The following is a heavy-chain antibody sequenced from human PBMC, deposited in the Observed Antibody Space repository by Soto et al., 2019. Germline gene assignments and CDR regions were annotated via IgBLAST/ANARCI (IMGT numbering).Heavy chain of an antibody. CDR1: GFTFRTYT. J-gene: IGHJ6*02. V-gene: IGHV3-21*01. CDR3: ARDRGYDAHDYYYNAMDV. D-gene: IGHD2-15*01. CDR2: IRGFSPYT. Sequence: EVQLVESGGGLVKPGGSLRLSCVASGFTFRTYTMNWVRQAPGKGLEWVSGIRGFSPYTFYAESVKGRFTISRENAKNSLYLQMNSLGVEDTAVYHCARDRGYDAHDYYYNAMDVWGQGTTVTVSS.